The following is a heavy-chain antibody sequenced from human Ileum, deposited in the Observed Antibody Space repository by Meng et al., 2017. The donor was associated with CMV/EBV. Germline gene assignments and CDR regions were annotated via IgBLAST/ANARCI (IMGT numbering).Heavy chain of an antibody. V-gene: IGHV2-5*02. CDR2: IYWDDTK. J-gene: IGHJ4*02. Sequence: FNESGLTLLKPTQPLTPTCPFSGFSLSTNGVGVGWIRQPPGKALEWLALIYWDDTKRYSPSLKSRLTISKDTSKNQVVLTMTNTDTVDTATYYCANRRGSGWYETYFDSWGQGTLVTVSS. D-gene: IGHD6-19*01. CDR3: ANRRGSGWYETYFDS. CDR1: GFSLSTNGVG.